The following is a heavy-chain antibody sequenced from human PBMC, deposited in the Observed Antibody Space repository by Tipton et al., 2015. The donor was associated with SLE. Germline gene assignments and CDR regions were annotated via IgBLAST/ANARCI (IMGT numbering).Heavy chain of an antibody. CDR1: GLTFSSYA. CDR2: ISYDGSNR. CDR3: ASDLLGELSRFDY. J-gene: IGHJ4*02. D-gene: IGHD3-16*02. V-gene: IGHV3-30*04. Sequence: SLRLFCAASGLTFSSYAMHWVRQAPGKGLEWVAVISYDGSNRYYADSVKGRFTISRDNSKNTLYLQMNSLRAEDTAVYYCASDLLGELSRFDYWGQGTLVTVSS.